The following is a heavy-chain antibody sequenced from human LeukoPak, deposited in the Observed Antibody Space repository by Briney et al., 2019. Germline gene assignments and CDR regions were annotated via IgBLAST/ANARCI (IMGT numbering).Heavy chain of an antibody. D-gene: IGHD3-10*01. CDR1: GYTFTSYG. Sequence: ASVKVSCKASGYTFTSYGISWVRQAPGQGLEWMGWISAYNGNTNYAQKLQGRVIMTTDTSTSTAYMELRSLRSDDTAVYYCARERSYYGSGSNDYWGQGTLVTVSS. CDR3: ARERSYYGSGSNDY. J-gene: IGHJ4*02. CDR2: ISAYNGNT. V-gene: IGHV1-18*01.